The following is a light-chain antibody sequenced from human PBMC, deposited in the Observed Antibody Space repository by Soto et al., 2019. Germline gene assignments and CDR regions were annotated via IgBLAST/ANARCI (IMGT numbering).Light chain of an antibody. Sequence: QSALTQPASVSGSPGQSITISCTGTNNDVGAYNYVSWYQQHPGKAPKTLVYDVSHRPSGVSNRFSGSKSGNTASLTISGLQAEDEADYYCSSYTRSNTVVFGGRTKLTVL. J-gene: IGLJ3*02. CDR2: DVS. CDR1: NNDVGAYNY. CDR3: SSYTRSNTVV. V-gene: IGLV2-14*03.